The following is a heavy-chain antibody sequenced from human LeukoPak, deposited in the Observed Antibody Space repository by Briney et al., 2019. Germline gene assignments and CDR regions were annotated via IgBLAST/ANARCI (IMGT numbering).Heavy chain of an antibody. D-gene: IGHD4-23*01. J-gene: IGHJ4*02. CDR3: AKASRTVVISRGSALFDY. CDR1: GFTFSSYS. Sequence: PGGSLRLSCAASGFTFSSYSMNWVRQAPGKGLEWVSSISSSSSYIYYADSVKGRFTISRDNSKNTLYLQMNSLRAEDTAVYYCAKASRTVVISRGSALFDYWGQGTLVTVSS. CDR2: ISSSSSYI. V-gene: IGHV3-21*01.